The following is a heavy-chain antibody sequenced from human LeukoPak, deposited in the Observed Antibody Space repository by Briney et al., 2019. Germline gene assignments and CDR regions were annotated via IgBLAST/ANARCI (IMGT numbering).Heavy chain of an antibody. CDR2: IKPDGSQK. CDR3: ANIYCSGGTCTYFDD. D-gene: IGHD2-15*01. V-gene: IGHV3-7*01. Sequence: GGSLRLSCAASGLTFNMYWMSWVRRAPGKGLEWVANIKPDGSQKYYVDSVKGRFTISRDNAKNSLYLQMNSLRAEDTAVYYCANIYCSGGTCTYFDDWGQGTLVTVSS. J-gene: IGHJ4*02. CDR1: GLTFNMYW.